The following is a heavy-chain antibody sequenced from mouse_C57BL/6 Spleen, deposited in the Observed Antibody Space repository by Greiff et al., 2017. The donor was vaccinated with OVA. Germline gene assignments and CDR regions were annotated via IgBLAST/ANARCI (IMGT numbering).Heavy chain of an antibody. CDR2: INPSNGGT. CDR3: ARWEGIYDGLPFGG. J-gene: IGHJ1*03. V-gene: IGHV1-53*01. Sequence: QVQLQQPGTELVKPGASVKLSCKASGYTFTSYWMHWVKQRPGQGLEWIGNINPSNGGTNYNEKFKSKATLTVDKSSSTAYMQLSSLTSEDSAVYDGARWEGIYDGLPFGGWGKGTPVTV. D-gene: IGHD2-3*01. CDR1: GYTFTSYW.